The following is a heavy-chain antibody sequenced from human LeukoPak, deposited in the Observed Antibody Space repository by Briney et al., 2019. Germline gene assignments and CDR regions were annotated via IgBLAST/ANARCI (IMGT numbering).Heavy chain of an antibody. D-gene: IGHD7-27*01. CDR2: ISGSGGST. J-gene: IGHJ4*02. Sequence: GGSLRLSCAASGFTFSSYAMSWVRQAPGKGLEWVSAISGSGGSTYYADSVKGRFTIPRDNSKNTLYLQMNSLRDEDTAVYYCARDKDWGFDYWGQGTLVTVSS. CDR3: ARDKDWGFDY. V-gene: IGHV3-23*01. CDR1: GFTFSSYA.